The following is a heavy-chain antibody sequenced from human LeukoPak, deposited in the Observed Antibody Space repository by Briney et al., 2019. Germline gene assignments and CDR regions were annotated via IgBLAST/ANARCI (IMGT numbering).Heavy chain of an antibody. CDR1: GYTFTSYG. D-gene: IGHD5-24*01. V-gene: IGHV1-18*01. CDR3: ARGRGDGYTFDY. Sequence: ASVKVSCKASGYTFTSYGISWVRQAPGQGLEWMGWISAYNGNTNYAQKLQGRVTITTYTSTSTAYMELRSLRSDATAVYYGARGRGDGYTFDYWGQGTLVTVSS. J-gene: IGHJ4*02. CDR2: ISAYNGNT.